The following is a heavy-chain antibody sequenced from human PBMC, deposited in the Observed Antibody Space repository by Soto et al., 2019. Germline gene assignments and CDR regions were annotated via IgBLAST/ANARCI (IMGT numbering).Heavy chain of an antibody. V-gene: IGHV1-18*01. D-gene: IGHD1-26*01. CDR2: ISAYNGNT. Sequence: GASVKVSCKASGYTFTSYGISWVRQAPGQGLEWMGWISAYNGNTNYAQKLQGRVTMTTDTSTSTAYMELRSLRSDDTAMYYCAREVSPYSGSYCDYWGQGTLVTVSS. CDR3: AREVSPYSGSYCDY. CDR1: GYTFTSYG. J-gene: IGHJ4*02.